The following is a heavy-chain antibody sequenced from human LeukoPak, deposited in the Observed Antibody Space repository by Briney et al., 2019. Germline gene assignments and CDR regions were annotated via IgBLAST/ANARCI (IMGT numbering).Heavy chain of an antibody. V-gene: IGHV3-21*01. CDR2: ISSSSSYI. CDR3: ARVPADVVVPARYYFDY. Sequence: GGSLRLSCAASGFTFRRYSMNWVRQAPGKGLEWVSSISSSSSYIYYADSVKGRFTISRDNAKNSLYLQMNSLRAEDTAVYYCARVPADVVVPARYYFDYWGQGTLVTVSS. CDR1: GFTFRRYS. D-gene: IGHD2-2*01. J-gene: IGHJ4*02.